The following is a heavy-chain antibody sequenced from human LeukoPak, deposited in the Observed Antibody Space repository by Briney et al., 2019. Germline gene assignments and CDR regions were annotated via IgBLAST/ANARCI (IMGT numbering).Heavy chain of an antibody. Sequence: QPGGSLRLSCASSGFPFSVFEMNWVRQAPGKGLEWVAYISSAGSYIYYADSVKGRFTISRDDASNTLYLQMNSLRAEDTAVYYCARKHYYDSCPYWGQGTLVTVSS. CDR2: ISSAGSYI. D-gene: IGHD3-22*01. CDR3: ARKHYYDSCPY. J-gene: IGHJ4*02. V-gene: IGHV3-48*03. CDR1: GFPFSVFE.